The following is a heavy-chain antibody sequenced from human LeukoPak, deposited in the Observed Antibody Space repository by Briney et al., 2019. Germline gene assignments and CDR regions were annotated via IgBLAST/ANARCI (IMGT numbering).Heavy chain of an antibody. CDR3: AKDGSRSREVFPYYYGSGRLQYMDV. CDR2: IQYDGSNK. V-gene: IGHV3-30*02. D-gene: IGHD3-10*01. Sequence: GGSLRLSCAASGFTFSGYGMHWVRQAPGKGLEWVAFIQYDGSNKYYADSVKGRFTISRDNSKNTLYLQMNSLRDEDTAVFYCAKDGSRSREVFPYYYGSGRLQYMDVWGKGTTVIISS. J-gene: IGHJ6*03. CDR1: GFTFSGYG.